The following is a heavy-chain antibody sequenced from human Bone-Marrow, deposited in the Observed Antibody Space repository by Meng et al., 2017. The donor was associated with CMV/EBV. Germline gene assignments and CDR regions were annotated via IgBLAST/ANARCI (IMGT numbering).Heavy chain of an antibody. D-gene: IGHD6-13*01. CDR1: GFTFSSYA. CDR3: ARDLSIWAAGYGMDV. J-gene: IGHJ6*02. V-gene: IGHV3-21*01. CDR2: ISSSSSYI. Sequence: GGSLRLSCAASGFTFSSYAMHWVRQAPGKGLEWVSSISSSSSYIYYADSVKGRFTISRDNAKNSLYLQMNSLRAEDTAVYYCARDLSIWAAGYGMDVWGQGTMVTVSS.